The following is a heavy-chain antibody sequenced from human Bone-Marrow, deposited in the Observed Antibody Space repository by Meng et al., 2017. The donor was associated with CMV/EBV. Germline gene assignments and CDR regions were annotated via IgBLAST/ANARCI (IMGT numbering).Heavy chain of an antibody. D-gene: IGHD1-26*01. CDR3: ARDRIVRRGGSYFGWFDP. Sequence: GESLKISCAASGFTFSTYWMHWVRQAPGKGLVWVSRINPDGSSTSYADSVKGRFTISRDNAKNSLYLQMNSLRAEDTALYYCARDRIVRRGGSYFGWFDPWGQGTLVTVSS. CDR2: INPDGSST. J-gene: IGHJ5*02. V-gene: IGHV3-74*01. CDR1: GFTFSTYW.